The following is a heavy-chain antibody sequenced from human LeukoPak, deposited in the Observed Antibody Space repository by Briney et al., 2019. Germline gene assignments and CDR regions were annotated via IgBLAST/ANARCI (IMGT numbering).Heavy chain of an antibody. CDR2: INHSGST. CDR3: ARGLKYRSKLGAFDI. CDR1: GGSFSGYY. Sequence: PSETLSLTCAVYGGSFSGYYWSWIRQPPGKGLEWIGEINHSGSTNYNPSLKSRVTISVDTSKNQFSLKLSSVTAADTAVYYCARGLKYRSKLGAFDIWGQGTMVTVSS. D-gene: IGHD6-13*01. J-gene: IGHJ3*02. V-gene: IGHV4-34*01.